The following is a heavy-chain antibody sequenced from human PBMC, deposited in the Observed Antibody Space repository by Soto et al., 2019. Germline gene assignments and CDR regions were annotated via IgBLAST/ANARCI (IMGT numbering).Heavy chain of an antibody. D-gene: IGHD1-26*01. Sequence: SVKVSCKASGGTFSSYAISWVRQAPGQGLEWMGGIIPIFGTANYAQKFQGRVTITADESTSTAYMELSSLRSEDTAVYYCARDLGGSPGWFDPWGQGTLVTVSS. V-gene: IGHV1-69*13. CDR3: ARDLGGSPGWFDP. CDR1: GGTFSSYA. CDR2: IIPIFGTA. J-gene: IGHJ5*02.